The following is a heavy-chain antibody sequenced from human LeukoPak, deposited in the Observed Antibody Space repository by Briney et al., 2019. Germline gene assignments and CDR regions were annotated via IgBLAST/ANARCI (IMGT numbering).Heavy chain of an antibody. CDR2: IRSKVYGGTT. V-gene: IGHV3-49*04. CDR1: GFTFGDYA. D-gene: IGHD3-10*01. Sequence: GGSLRLSCTASGFTFGDYAMSWVRQAPGKGLEWVGFIRSKVYGGTTEYAASVKGRFSISRDDSKSIAYPQMNSLKTEDTAVYYCTLPWGSGSYYDYWGQGTLVTVSS. CDR3: TLPWGSGSYYDY. J-gene: IGHJ4*02.